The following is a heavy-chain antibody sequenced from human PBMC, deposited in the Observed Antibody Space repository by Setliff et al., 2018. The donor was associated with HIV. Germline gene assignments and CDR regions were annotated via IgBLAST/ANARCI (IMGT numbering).Heavy chain of an antibody. J-gene: IGHJ3*02. D-gene: IGHD2-15*01. CDR1: GFTFSSYA. CDR2: ISGSGGGT. V-gene: IGHV3-23*01. CDR3: AKSLQLYCSGGSCPSDALDI. Sequence: PGGSLRLSCAASGFTFSSYAMNWVRQAPGKGLEWVSEISGSGGGTYYADSMKGRFTISRDNSNNTLYLQMNSLRAEDTAVYYCAKSLQLYCSGGSCPSDALDIWGQGTMVTVSS.